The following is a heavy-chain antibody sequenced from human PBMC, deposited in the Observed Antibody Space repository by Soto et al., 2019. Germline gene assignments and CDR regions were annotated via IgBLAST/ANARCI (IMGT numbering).Heavy chain of an antibody. CDR3: AREGSGGNPHIDY. D-gene: IGHD2-15*01. CDR2: ISSSSSYI. V-gene: IGHV3-21*01. J-gene: IGHJ4*02. CDR1: GFTFSSYS. Sequence: GGSLRLSCAASGFTFSSYSMNWVRQAPGKGLEWVSSISSSSSYIYYADSVKGRFTISRDNAKNSLYLQMNSLRAEDTAVYYCAREGSGGNPHIDYWGQGTLVTVSS.